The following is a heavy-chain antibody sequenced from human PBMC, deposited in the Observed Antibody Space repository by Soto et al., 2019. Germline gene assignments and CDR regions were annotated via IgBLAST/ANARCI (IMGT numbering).Heavy chain of an antibody. CDR1: GFTFSTHA. Sequence: EVQLVESGGGLVQPGGSLRLSCAVSGFTFSTHAMNWVRQAPGKGLEWVAYIHGTRSIIYYADSVKGRFTISRDNAKNSLFLQMDSLRDEDTAVYYCARDARNADYDYWGRGTLVTVSS. CDR2: IHGTRSII. V-gene: IGHV3-48*02. CDR3: ARDARNADYDY. J-gene: IGHJ4*02. D-gene: IGHD3-16*01.